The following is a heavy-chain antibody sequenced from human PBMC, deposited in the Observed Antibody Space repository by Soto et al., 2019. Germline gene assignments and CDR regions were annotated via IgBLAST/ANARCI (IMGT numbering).Heavy chain of an antibody. Sequence: LSLTCAVSGGSLTSGTYSWNWIRQPPGKGLEWIGYIFPSGTTYYSPSLKSRVSISIGVSKNQFSLNLRSLTAADTAVYYCARGREFDSWGQGTLVTVSS. CDR2: IFPSGTT. J-gene: IGHJ4*02. V-gene: IGHV4-30-2*01. CDR3: ARGREFDS. CDR1: GGSLTSGTYS.